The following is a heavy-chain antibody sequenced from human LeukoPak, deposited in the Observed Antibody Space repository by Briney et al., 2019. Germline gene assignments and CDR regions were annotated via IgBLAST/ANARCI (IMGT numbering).Heavy chain of an antibody. V-gene: IGHV4-59*01. Sequence: PSETLSLTCTVSGGSITNYYWSWTRQPPGKGLECIGYIYYSGSTNYNPSPKSRVTISLHTSKNQFSLKLNSVTAADTAVYYCARGVPYGPSYEFFDYWGQGTLVTVSS. D-gene: IGHD3-10*01. J-gene: IGHJ4*02. CDR2: IYYSGST. CDR1: GGSITNYY. CDR3: ARGVPYGPSYEFFDY.